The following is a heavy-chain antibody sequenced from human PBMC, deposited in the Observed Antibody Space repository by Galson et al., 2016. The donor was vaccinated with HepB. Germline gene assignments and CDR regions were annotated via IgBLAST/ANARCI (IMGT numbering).Heavy chain of an antibody. CDR2: TFYRSNWQN. CDR3: ARSYLLGRGFGW. D-gene: IGHD7-27*01. J-gene: IGHJ4*02. Sequence: CAISGDSVSSNSAGWNWLRQSPSRGLEWLGRTFYRSNWQNHYAESVKSRITINPDTSKNQFSLQLSSVTPEDTAVYYCARSYLLGRGFGWWGQGTLVTVSS. V-gene: IGHV6-1*01. CDR1: GDSVSSNSAG.